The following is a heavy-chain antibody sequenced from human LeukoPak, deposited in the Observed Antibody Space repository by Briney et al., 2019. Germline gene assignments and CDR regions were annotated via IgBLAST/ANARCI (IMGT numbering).Heavy chain of an antibody. J-gene: IGHJ4*01. V-gene: IGHV3-7*01. Sequence: PGGSLRLSCAASGFIFSTYRMSWVRQAPGKGLEWVATIRQDGSETHYVGSVRGRFTISRDNAKSSLYLQVNSLRAEDTAVYYCVRGCGRASCPYFFDSWGHGSLVTVSS. CDR2: IRQDGSET. CDR1: GFIFSTYR. D-gene: IGHD2-21*01. CDR3: VRGCGRASCPYFFDS.